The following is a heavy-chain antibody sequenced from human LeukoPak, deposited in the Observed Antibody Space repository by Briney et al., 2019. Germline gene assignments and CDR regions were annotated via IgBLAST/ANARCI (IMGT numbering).Heavy chain of an antibody. CDR1: GFTFSSYA. CDR2: ISGSGGST. V-gene: IGHV3-23*01. Sequence: GSLRLSCAASGFTFSSYAMSWVRQAPGKGLEWVSAISGSGGSTYYADSVKGRFTTSRDNSKNTLYLQMNGLRAEDTAVYYCAAGYCSGGSCYGFVDYWGQGTLVTVSS. J-gene: IGHJ4*02. D-gene: IGHD2-15*01. CDR3: AAGYCSGGSCYGFVDY.